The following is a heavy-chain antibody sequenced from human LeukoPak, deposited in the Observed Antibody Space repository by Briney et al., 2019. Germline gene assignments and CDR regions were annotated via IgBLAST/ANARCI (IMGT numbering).Heavy chain of an antibody. Sequence: PGGSLRLSCAASGFTFSRYAMSWVRQAPGKGLEWVSSIIGSGATTYHAESVKGRFTISRDNSKNTLYLQMNSLRVEDTAVYYCASGGYCSSTTCYGYNFYYMDVWGKGTTVTVSS. CDR2: IIGSGATT. V-gene: IGHV3-23*01. D-gene: IGHD2-2*01. J-gene: IGHJ6*03. CDR3: ASGGYCSSTTCYGYNFYYMDV. CDR1: GFTFSRYA.